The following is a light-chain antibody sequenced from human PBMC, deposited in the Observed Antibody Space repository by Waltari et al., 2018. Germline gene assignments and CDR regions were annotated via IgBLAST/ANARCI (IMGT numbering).Light chain of an antibody. CDR3: QQYYNTSYT. V-gene: IGKV4-1*01. CDR2: WAS. Sequence: DIVMTQSPDSLAVSLGERATINCKSSQSVLYSANNQNYLAWYQQKPGQPPKLLIYWASTRESGVPDRFSGSGSGADFTLTISSLHAEDVAVYYCQQYYNTSYTFGQGTKLEIK. CDR1: QSVLYSANNQNY. J-gene: IGKJ2*01.